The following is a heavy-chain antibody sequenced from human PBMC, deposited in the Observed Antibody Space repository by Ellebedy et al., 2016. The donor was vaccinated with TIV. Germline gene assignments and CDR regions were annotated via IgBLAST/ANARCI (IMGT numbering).Heavy chain of an antibody. CDR1: GGSFSGYY. V-gene: IGHV4-34*01. Sequence: SETLSLTCAVYGGSFSGYYWSWIRQPPGKGLEWIGEINHSGSTNYNPSLKSRVTVSVDTSKNQFSLKLSSVTAADTAVYYCARGLTHHYGSGSYTGWGQGTLVTVSS. D-gene: IGHD3-10*01. CDR2: INHSGST. CDR3: ARGLTHHYGSGSYTG. J-gene: IGHJ4*02.